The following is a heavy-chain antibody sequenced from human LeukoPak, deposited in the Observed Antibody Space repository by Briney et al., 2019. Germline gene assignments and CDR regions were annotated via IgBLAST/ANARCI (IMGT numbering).Heavy chain of an antibody. Sequence: SGTLSLTCTVSGGSISSSSYYWGWIRQPPGKGLEWIGSIYYSGSTYYNPSLKSRVTISVDTSKNQFSLKLSSVTAADTAVYYCARTPVAGTSSPFDYWGQGTLVTVSS. CDR3: ARTPVAGTSSPFDY. CDR2: IYYSGST. D-gene: IGHD6-19*01. V-gene: IGHV4-39*01. J-gene: IGHJ4*02. CDR1: GGSISSSSYY.